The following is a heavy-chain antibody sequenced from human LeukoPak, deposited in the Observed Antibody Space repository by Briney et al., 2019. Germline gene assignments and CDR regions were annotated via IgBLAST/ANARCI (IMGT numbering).Heavy chain of an antibody. D-gene: IGHD3-16*01. Sequence: GGSLRLSCAASGFTFSDHYMDWVRQAPGKGLEWVGRTRNKANSYTTEYAASVKGRFTISRDDSKNSLYLQMNSLRAEDTAVYYCAKVGGYWGQGTLVTVSS. CDR1: GFTFSDHY. CDR2: TRNKANSYTT. V-gene: IGHV3-72*01. J-gene: IGHJ4*02. CDR3: AKVGGY.